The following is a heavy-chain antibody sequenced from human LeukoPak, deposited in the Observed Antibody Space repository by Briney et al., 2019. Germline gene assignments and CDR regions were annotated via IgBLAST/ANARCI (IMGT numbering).Heavy chain of an antibody. CDR1: GYTFTSYA. Sequence: GASVKVSCKASGYTFTSYAMHWVRQAPGQRLEWMGWINAGNGNTKYSQKFQGRVTITRDTSASTAYMELSSLRSEDTAVYYCARGRIAVAGSYYFDYWGQGTLVTVSS. D-gene: IGHD6-19*01. CDR3: ARGRIAVAGSYYFDY. V-gene: IGHV1-3*01. J-gene: IGHJ4*02. CDR2: INAGNGNT.